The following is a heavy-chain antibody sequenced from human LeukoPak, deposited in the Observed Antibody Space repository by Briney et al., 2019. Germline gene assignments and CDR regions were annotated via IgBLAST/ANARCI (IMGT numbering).Heavy chain of an antibody. CDR2: VSFDGDNK. V-gene: IGHV3-30-3*01. D-gene: IGHD3/OR15-3a*01. CDR3: ARDWTLNY. Sequence: GGSLRLSCAASGFTFSSYAMHWVRQAPGKGLEWVAVVSFDGDNKYYADSVKDRFTISRDNSQNTLYLQLNSLRAEDAAVYYCARDWTLNYWGQGTLVTVSS. J-gene: IGHJ4*02. CDR1: GFTFSSYA.